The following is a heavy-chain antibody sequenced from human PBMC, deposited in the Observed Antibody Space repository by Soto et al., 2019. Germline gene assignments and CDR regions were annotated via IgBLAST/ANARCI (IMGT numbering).Heavy chain of an antibody. V-gene: IGHV3-23*01. CDR2: VTVTGGSP. Sequence: GGSLRLSCSASAVSFNTYGVTWARQAPGKGLEWVSTVTVTGGSPYYADSVKGRFTISRDRSNYTVSLLLNSLRVEDTAIYYCAGQRSPEGWFDPWGQGTLVTVSS. J-gene: IGHJ5*02. CDR3: AGQRSPEGWFDP. D-gene: IGHD3-10*01. CDR1: AVSFNTYG.